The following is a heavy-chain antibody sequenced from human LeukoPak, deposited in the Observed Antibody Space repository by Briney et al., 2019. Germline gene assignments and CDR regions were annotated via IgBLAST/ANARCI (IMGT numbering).Heavy chain of an antibody. CDR3: ARGMSATSGYLELEY. D-gene: IGHD3-22*01. CDR1: GFMFSNYW. V-gene: IGHV3-23*01. CDR2: ISGSGGNT. Sequence: PGGSLRLSCAASGFMFSNYWMSWVRQSPGKGLEWVSAISGSGGNTYSADSVKGRCTISRDNSLQTLFLHMNSLRAEDTAVYYCARGMSATSGYLELEYWGQGALVTVST. J-gene: IGHJ4*02.